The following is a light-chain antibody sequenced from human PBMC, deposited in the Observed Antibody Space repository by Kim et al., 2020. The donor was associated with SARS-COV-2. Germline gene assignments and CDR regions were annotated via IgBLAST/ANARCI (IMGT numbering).Light chain of an antibody. CDR2: AAS. J-gene: IGKJ1*01. CDR3: QQYYSYPCT. CDR1: QGISSY. V-gene: IGKV1-8*01. Sequence: ASTGDRVTITCRASQGISSYLAWYQQKPGKAPKLLIYAASTLQSVVPSRFSGSGSGTDFTLTISCLQSEDFATYYCQQYYSYPCTFGQGTKVDIK.